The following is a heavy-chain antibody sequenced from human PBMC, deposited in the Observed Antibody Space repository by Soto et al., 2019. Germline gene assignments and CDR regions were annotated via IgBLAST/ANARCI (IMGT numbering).Heavy chain of an antibody. J-gene: IGHJ4*02. CDR3: ARLASERVVTATADY. CDR2: IIPIFGTA. CDR1: GGTFSSYA. D-gene: IGHD3-3*01. Sequence: SVKVSCKASGGTFSSYAISWVRQAPGQGLEWMGGIIPIFGTANYAQKSQGRVTITADESTSTAYMELSSLRSEDTAVYYCARLASERVVTATADYWGQGTLVTVSS. V-gene: IGHV1-69*13.